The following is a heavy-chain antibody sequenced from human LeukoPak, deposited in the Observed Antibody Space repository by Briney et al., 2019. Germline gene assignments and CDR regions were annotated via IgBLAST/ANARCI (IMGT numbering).Heavy chain of an antibody. CDR3: ARRISTRRGETCSSTSCYFDY. CDR1: GFSINSGYF. J-gene: IGHJ4*02. D-gene: IGHD2-2*01. CDR2: IFHNGIT. Sequence: SETLSLACAVSGFSINSGYFRDWIRQPPGKGLEWIGSIFHNGITYYNPSLKSRITISVDTSKNQFSLRLSSVTAADTAVYYCARRISTRRGETCSSTSCYFDYWGQGTLVTVSS. V-gene: IGHV4-38-2*01.